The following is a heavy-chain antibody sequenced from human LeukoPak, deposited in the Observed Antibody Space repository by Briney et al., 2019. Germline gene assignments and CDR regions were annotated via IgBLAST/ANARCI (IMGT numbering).Heavy chain of an antibody. Sequence: GGSLRLSCAASGFTFINYNMNWVRQAPGKGLEWVSYISGSSSTIYYADSVKGRFTISRDNAKNSLYLQMNSLRAEDTAVYYCARGVQLWDFFDYWGQRTLVTASS. CDR3: ARGVQLWDFFDY. D-gene: IGHD3-16*01. CDR2: ISGSSSTI. V-gene: IGHV3-48*01. J-gene: IGHJ4*02. CDR1: GFTFINYN.